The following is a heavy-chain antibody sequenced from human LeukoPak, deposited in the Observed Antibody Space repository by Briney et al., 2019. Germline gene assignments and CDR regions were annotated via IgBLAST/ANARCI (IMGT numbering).Heavy chain of an antibody. J-gene: IGHJ1*01. CDR3: ASLPPVSYYDSSGPEYFQH. CDR2: ISRDGSTI. V-gene: IGHV3-11*04. Sequence: GGSLRLSCAAAGFTFSDYYMSWIRQAPGKGLEWVSYISRDGSTIYYAESVKGRFTISRDNAKNSLYLQMNSLRAEDTAVYYCASLPPVSYYDSSGPEYFQHWGQGTLVTVSS. D-gene: IGHD3-22*01. CDR1: GFTFSDYY.